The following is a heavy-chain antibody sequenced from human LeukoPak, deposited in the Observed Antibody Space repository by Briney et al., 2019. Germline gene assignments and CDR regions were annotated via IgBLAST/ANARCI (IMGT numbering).Heavy chain of an antibody. CDR1: GFTFSMYW. J-gene: IGHJ4*02. CDR3: ATHSDWRFDF. D-gene: IGHD6-19*01. CDR2: IKQDGSAA. Sequence: GGSLRLSCTDSGFTFSMYWMSWVRQAPGKGLEWLASIKQDGSAAIYVDSMKGRFTISRDNAKNSLYVLRNSLTVEDTAVYYCATHSDWRFDFWGQGTLVTVSS. V-gene: IGHV3-7*01.